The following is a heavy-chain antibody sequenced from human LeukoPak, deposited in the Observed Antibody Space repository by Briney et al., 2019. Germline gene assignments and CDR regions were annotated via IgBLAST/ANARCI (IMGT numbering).Heavy chain of an antibody. CDR1: GFTFSNYW. CDR2: IKQDGSEK. J-gene: IGHJ4*02. CDR3: ARDSVAGPYWGYFDY. V-gene: IGHV3-7*01. Sequence: PGGSLRLSCAASGFTFSNYWMSWVRQAPGKGLEWVANIKQDGSEKYYVDSVKGRFTISRDNSKNTLYLQMNSLRAEDTAVYYCARDSVAGPYWGYFDYWGQGTLVTVPS. D-gene: IGHD6-19*01.